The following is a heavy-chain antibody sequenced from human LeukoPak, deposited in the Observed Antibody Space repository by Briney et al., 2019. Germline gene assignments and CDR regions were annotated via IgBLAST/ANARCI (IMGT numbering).Heavy chain of an antibody. CDR3: ARPNYYDSSGNDY. CDR2: IYYSGST. CDR1: GGSISSSSYY. D-gene: IGHD3-22*01. V-gene: IGHV4-39*01. Sequence: PSETLSLTCTVSGGSISSSSYYWGWIRQPPGKGLEWIGSIYYSGSTYYNPSLKSRFTISVDTSKNQFSLKLSSVTAADTAVYYCARPNYYDSSGNDYWGQGTLVTVSS. J-gene: IGHJ4*02.